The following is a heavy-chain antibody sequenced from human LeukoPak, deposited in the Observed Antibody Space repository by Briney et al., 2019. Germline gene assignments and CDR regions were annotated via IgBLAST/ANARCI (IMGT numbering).Heavy chain of an antibody. Sequence: PGGSLRLSCATSGFNFSAYTMNWVRQAPGKGLDWVSSISPTTAYIHYADSMKGRFTISRDNARRSLYLQMNSLRVEDTAMYYCVSSLHGFSYGPGYWGQGTLVIVSS. CDR3: VSSLHGFSYGPGY. CDR2: ISPTTAYI. D-gene: IGHD3-10*01. V-gene: IGHV3-21*01. CDR1: GFNFSAYT. J-gene: IGHJ4*02.